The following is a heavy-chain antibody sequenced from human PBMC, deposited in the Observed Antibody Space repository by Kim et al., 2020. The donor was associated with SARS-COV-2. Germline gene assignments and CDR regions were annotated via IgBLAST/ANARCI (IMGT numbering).Heavy chain of an antibody. CDR3: ARDHLSCGYSLCGHFDL. D-gene: IGHD5-18*01. Sequence: GGSLRLSCAASGFTFSSYSMNWVRQAPGKGLEWVSYISSSSSTIYYADSVKGRFTISRDNAKNSLYLQMNSLRDEDTAVYYCARDHLSCGYSLCGHFDLWGRGTLVTVSS. CDR1: GFTFSSYS. J-gene: IGHJ2*01. CDR2: ISSSSSTI. V-gene: IGHV3-48*02.